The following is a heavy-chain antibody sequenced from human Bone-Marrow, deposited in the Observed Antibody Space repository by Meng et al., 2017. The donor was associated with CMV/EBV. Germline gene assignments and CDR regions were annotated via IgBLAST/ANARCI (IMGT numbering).Heavy chain of an antibody. CDR3: ARDTLLYYYGMDV. CDR1: GGSASSGSYY. V-gene: IGHV4-61*01. Sequence: SETLSLTCTVSGGSASSGSYYWSWIRQPPGKGLEWIGYIYYSGSTNYNPSLKSRVTISVDTSKNQFSLKLSSVTAADTAVYYCARDTLLYYYGMDVWGQGTTVTVSS. J-gene: IGHJ6*02. CDR2: IYYSGST.